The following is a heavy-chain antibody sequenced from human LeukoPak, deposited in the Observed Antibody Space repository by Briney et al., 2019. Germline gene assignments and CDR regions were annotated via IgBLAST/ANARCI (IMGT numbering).Heavy chain of an antibody. J-gene: IGHJ5*02. D-gene: IGHD6-19*01. V-gene: IGHV3-7*03. CDR3: ASHAAGFFS. CDR2: IKQDGSEK. Sequence: PGGSLRLSCAASGFTFSNYWMSWVRQAPGKGLEWVANIKQDGSEKYYVDSVRGRFTISRDNAKSSLYLQMNSLRAEDTALYYCASHAAGFFSWGQGTLVTVSS. CDR1: GFTFSNYW.